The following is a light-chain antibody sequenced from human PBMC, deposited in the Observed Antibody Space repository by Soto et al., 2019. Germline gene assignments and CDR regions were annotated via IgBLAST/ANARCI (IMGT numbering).Light chain of an antibody. CDR3: QQYENYWT. V-gene: IGKV1-5*01. J-gene: IGKJ1*01. CDR1: QPISSW. Sequence: DIPMTQSPPTLSASVGDRVTITCRASQPISSWLAWYHQKPGKAPKLLIYDASNLESGVPSRFSGSGSGTEFTLTISSRQPEDFGIYYCQQYENYWTFGQGPKVEIK. CDR2: DAS.